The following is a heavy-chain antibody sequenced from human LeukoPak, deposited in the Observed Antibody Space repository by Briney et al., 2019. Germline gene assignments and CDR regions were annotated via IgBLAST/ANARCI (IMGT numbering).Heavy chain of an antibody. J-gene: IGHJ3*02. CDR1: GFTFNNYA. CDR3: AKSWNYYDSSGDDALDI. D-gene: IGHD3-22*01. CDR2: ISGSGIST. V-gene: IGHV3-23*01. Sequence: PGGSLRLSCAASGFTFNNYAMTWVRQAPGKGLEWVSGISGSGISTYYADSVKGRFTISRDNSKNTLYLQMNSLRVEDTAVYYCAKSWNYYDSSGDDALDIWGQGTMVTVSS.